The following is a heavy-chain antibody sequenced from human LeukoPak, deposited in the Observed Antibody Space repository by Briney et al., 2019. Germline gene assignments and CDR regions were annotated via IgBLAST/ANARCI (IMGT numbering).Heavy chain of an antibody. J-gene: IGHJ6*04. CDR1: GFTFSSYS. D-gene: IGHD3-10*02. CDR2: ISTSSSYI. CDR3: AELGITMIGGV. Sequence: GGSLRLSCTASGFTFSSYSMNWVRQAPGKGLEWVSSISTSSSYIYYADSLKGRFTISRDNARKSLYLQMNTLRAEDTAVYFCAELGITMIGGVWGKGTTVTISS. V-gene: IGHV3-21*01.